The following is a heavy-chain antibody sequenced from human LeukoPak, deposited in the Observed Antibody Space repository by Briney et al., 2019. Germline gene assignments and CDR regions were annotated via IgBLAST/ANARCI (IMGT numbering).Heavy chain of an antibody. D-gene: IGHD6-13*01. CDR1: RYTLSDYY. CDR2: IRGDTGDT. CDR3: ARVRGNSCDY. J-gene: IGHJ4*02. Sequence: EASVTDSCKTSRYTLSDYYMHWVRPAPGQGLEWMGWIRGDTGDTDSPQKFQGRVTLTRDTSTNTAYMQLSRLRYGDTAMYYCARVRGNSCDYWGQGTLVTVPS. V-gene: IGHV1-2*02.